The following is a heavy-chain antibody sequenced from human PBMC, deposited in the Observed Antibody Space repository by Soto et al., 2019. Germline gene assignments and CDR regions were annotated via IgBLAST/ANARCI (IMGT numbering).Heavy chain of an antibody. CDR2: IYYSGST. D-gene: IGHD1-1*01. Sequence: SETLSLTCTVSCGSISSYSWSWIRQPPGKGLEWIGYIYYSGSTNYNPFLKSRVTISVDTSKNQFSLKLSSVTAADTAVYYCERERAWNYGKDVWGQGTTDTVSS. CDR1: CGSISSYS. V-gene: IGHV4-59*01. J-gene: IGHJ6*02. CDR3: ERERAWNYGKDV.